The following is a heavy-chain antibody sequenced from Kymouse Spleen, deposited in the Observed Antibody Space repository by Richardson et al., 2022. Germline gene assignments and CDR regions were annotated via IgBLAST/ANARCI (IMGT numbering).Heavy chain of an antibody. Sequence: EVQLVESGGGLVQPGRSLRLSCAASGFTFDDYAMHWVRQAPGKGLEWVSGISWNSGSIGYADSVKGRFTISRDNAKNSLYLQMNSLRAEDTALYYCAKDIVGATNHYYYGMDVWGQGTTVTVSS. CDR1: GFTFDDYA. CDR3: AKDIVGATNHYYYGMDV. CDR2: ISWNSGSI. J-gene: IGHJ6*02. V-gene: IGHV3-9*01. D-gene: IGHD1-26*01.